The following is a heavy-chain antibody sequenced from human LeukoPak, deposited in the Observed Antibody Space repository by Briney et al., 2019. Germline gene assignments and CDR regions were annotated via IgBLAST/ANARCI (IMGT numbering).Heavy chain of an antibody. Sequence: GASVKVSCKASGYTFTSYDINWVRQATGQGLEWMGWMTPNSGNTGYAQKFQGRVTMTRSTSVSTAYMEVSNLRSEDTAMYYCARGYSSSWHSNVYFDYWGQGTLVTVSS. D-gene: IGHD6-13*01. CDR1: GYTFTSYD. CDR2: MTPNSGNT. CDR3: ARGYSSSWHSNVYFDY. V-gene: IGHV1-8*01. J-gene: IGHJ4*02.